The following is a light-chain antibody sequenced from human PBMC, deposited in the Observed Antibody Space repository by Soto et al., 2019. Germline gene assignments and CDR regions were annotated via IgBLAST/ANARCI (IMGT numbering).Light chain of an antibody. CDR1: SSNIGNNP. Sequence: QSVLTQPPSASGTPGQSVTVSCSGGSSNIGNNPVNWYQQLPGAGPKLLIYRDDQRPSGVPDRFSGSKSDASASLAISGLQSEAEADYFCATWDDGLGAPLFGGGTKLTVL. CDR3: ATWDDGLGAPL. CDR2: RDD. J-gene: IGLJ2*01. V-gene: IGLV1-44*01.